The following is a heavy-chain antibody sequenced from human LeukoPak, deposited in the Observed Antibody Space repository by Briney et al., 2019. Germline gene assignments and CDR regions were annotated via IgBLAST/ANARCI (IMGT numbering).Heavy chain of an antibody. CDR3: ARAPMYYYMDV. CDR2: IYYSGST. CDR1: GGSISSYY. J-gene: IGHJ6*03. Sequence: PSETLSLTCTVSGGSISSYYWSWIRHPPRKGLEWIGYIYYSGSTNYNPSLKSRVNISEDTSKNQFSLKLSSVTAADTAVYYCARAPMYYYMDVWGKGTTVTVSS. V-gene: IGHV4-59*01.